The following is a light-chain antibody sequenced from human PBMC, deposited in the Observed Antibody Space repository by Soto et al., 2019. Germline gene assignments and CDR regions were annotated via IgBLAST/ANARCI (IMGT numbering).Light chain of an antibody. CDR1: QSVSSTY. J-gene: IGKJ4*01. CDR2: GAS. CDR3: QHYGSSPPTLT. V-gene: IGKV3-20*01. Sequence: EIVLTQSPGTLSLSPGERATLSCRASQSVSSTYLAWYQHKPGQAPRLLIYGASSRATDIPDRFSGSGSGTDCTLTIARLEPEDFAVYDCQHYGSSPPTLTFGGGTKVEIK.